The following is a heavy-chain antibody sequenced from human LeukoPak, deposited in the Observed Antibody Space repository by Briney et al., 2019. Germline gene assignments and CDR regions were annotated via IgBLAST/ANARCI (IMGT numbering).Heavy chain of an antibody. Sequence: SETLSLTCTVSGGSISSYYWSWIRQPPGKGLEWIGYIYYSGSTNYNPSLKSRVTISVDTSKNQFSLKLSSVTAADTAVYYCARLPLLDHSGYYSIWGQGTLVTVSS. D-gene: IGHD3-22*01. CDR1: GGSISSYY. V-gene: IGHV4-59*08. CDR2: IYYSGST. J-gene: IGHJ4*02. CDR3: ARLPLLDHSGYYSI.